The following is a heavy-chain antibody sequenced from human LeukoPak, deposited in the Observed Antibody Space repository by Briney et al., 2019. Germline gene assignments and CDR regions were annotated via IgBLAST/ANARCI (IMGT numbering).Heavy chain of an antibody. D-gene: IGHD2-15*01. J-gene: IGHJ4*02. CDR3: ARDGYCSGGSCYSDY. V-gene: IGHV1-69*01. CDR2: IIPIFGTA. CDR1: GGTFSSYA. Sequence: SVKVSCKASGGTFSSYAISWVRQAPGQGPEWMGGIIPIFGTANYAQKFQGRVTITADESTSTAYMELSSLRSEDTAVYYCARDGYCSGGSCYSDYWGQGTLVTVSS.